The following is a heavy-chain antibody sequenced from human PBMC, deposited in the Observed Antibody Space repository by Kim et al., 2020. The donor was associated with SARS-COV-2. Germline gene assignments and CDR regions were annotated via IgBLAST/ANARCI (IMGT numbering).Heavy chain of an antibody. CDR2: IIPIFGTA. J-gene: IGHJ6*02. CDR1: GGTFSSYA. Sequence: SVKVSCKASGGTFSSYAISWVRQAPGQGLEWMGGIIPIFGTANYAQKFQGRVTITADESTSTAYMELSSLRSEDTAVYYCARDLVVVVAATDYYYGMDVWGQGTTVTVSS. CDR3: ARDLVVVVAATDYYYGMDV. D-gene: IGHD2-15*01. V-gene: IGHV1-69*13.